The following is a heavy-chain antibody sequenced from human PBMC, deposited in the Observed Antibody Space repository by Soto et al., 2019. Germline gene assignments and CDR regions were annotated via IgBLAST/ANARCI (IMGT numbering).Heavy chain of an antibody. CDR2: INHSGST. D-gene: IGHD3-3*01. V-gene: IGHV4-34*01. J-gene: IGHJ5*02. CDR1: VVSFSGYY. CDR3: ARDALFGVVGNWFDP. Sequence: NPWETLSLTCAFYVVSFSGYYWSCIRDPPGKGLEWIGEINHSGSTNYNPSPKSRVTISVDTSKNQFSMKLSSVTAADTAVYYCARDALFGVVGNWFDPWGQGTLVTLSS.